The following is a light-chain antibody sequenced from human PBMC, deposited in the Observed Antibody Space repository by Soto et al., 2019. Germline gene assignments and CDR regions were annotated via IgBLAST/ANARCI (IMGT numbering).Light chain of an antibody. CDR3: AAWDDSLNGPV. CDR1: SSNIGSNT. J-gene: IGLJ3*02. V-gene: IGLV1-44*01. CDR2: ANN. Sequence: QSVLTQPPSASGTPGPRVTISCSGSSSNIGSNTVNWYQQVPGPAPKLLIYANNQRPSGVPDRFSGSKSGTSASLAISGLQSEDEADYYCAAWDDSLNGPVFGGGTKLTVL.